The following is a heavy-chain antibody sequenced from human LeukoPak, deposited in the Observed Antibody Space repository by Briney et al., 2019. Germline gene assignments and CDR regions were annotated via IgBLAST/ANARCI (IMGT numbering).Heavy chain of an antibody. Sequence: GASVKVSCKVSGYTLTELSMHWVRQAPGKGLEWMGRFDPEDGETIYAQKFQGRVTMTADTSTDTVYMELSSLRSEDTAVYYCARGSIVGATFDYFDYWGQGTLVTVSS. D-gene: IGHD1-26*01. CDR3: ARGSIVGATFDYFDY. V-gene: IGHV1-24*01. CDR1: GYTLTELS. CDR2: FDPEDGET. J-gene: IGHJ4*02.